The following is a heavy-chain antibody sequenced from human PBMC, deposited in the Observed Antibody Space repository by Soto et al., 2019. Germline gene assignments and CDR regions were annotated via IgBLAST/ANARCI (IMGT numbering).Heavy chain of an antibody. D-gene: IGHD1-26*01. CDR2: VFYTGNT. CDR1: DGSITSRSNY. J-gene: IGHJ4*02. Sequence: QLQVQESGPRLVRPSETLSLTCTVSDGSITSRSNYWGCFRQPPGRGPGWIGSVFYTGNTYYNPSLESRVAISVDTSKNQFSLKLRSVTVADTAVYYCARLYSDSYLFPAYWGQGTLVSVSS. CDR3: ARLYSDSYLFPAY. V-gene: IGHV4-39*01.